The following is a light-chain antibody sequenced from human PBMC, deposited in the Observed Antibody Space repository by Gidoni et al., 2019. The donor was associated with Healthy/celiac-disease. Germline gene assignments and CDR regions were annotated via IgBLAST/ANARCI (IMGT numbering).Light chain of an antibody. CDR2: STS. V-gene: IGLV7-43*01. CDR3: LLYYGGAQPWV. J-gene: IGLJ3*02. CDR1: TGAVTSGYY. Sequence: QTVVTQEPSLTVSPGGTVTLTCASSTGAVTSGYYPNWFQQKPGQAPRALIYSTSNKHFWTPARFSGSLLGGKAALTLSGVQPEDEAEYYCLLYYGGAQPWVFGGGTKLTVL.